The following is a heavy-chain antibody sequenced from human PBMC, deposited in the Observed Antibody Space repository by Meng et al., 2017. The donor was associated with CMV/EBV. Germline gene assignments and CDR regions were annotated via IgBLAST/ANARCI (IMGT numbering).Heavy chain of an antibody. CDR3: AGVGGIAAADSFDY. D-gene: IGHD6-13*01. CDR2: ISYDGSNK. Sequence: QVQVVESGGGVVQPGRSLRLSCAASGFTFSSYAMHWVRQAPGKGLEWVAVISYDGSNKYYADSVKGRFTISRDNSKNTLYLQMNSLRAEDTAVYYCAGVGGIAAADSFDYWGQGTLVTVSS. CDR1: GFTFSSYA. J-gene: IGHJ4*02. V-gene: IGHV3-30-3*01.